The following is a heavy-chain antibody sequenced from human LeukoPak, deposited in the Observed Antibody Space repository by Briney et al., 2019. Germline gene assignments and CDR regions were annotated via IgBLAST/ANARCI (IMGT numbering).Heavy chain of an antibody. J-gene: IGHJ3*02. CDR2: INPSGGST. V-gene: IGHV1-46*01. CDR1: GYTFTGYY. CDR3: ARGGSYYVEEVDAFDI. D-gene: IGHD1-26*01. Sequence: ASVKVSCKASGYTFTGYYMHWVRQAPGQGLEWMGIINPSGGSTSYAQKFQGRVTMTRDTSTSTVYMELSSLRSEDTAVYYCARGGSYYVEEVDAFDIWGQGTMVTVSS.